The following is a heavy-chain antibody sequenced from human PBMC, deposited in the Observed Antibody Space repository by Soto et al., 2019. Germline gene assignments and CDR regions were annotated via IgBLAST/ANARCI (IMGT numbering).Heavy chain of an antibody. D-gene: IGHD6-6*01. J-gene: IGHJ4*02. Sequence: SETLSLTCTVSGGSISSSSYYWGWIRQPPGKGLEWIGSIYYSGSTYYNPSLKSRVTISVDTSKNQFSLKLSSVTAADTAVYYCARHRVAARPPDYWGQGTLVTVSS. V-gene: IGHV4-39*01. CDR2: IYYSGST. CDR1: GGSISSSSYY. CDR3: ARHRVAARPPDY.